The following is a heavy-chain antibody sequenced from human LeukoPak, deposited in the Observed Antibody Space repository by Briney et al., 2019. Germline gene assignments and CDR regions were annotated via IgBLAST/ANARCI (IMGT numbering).Heavy chain of an antibody. CDR2: INPNSGDT. CDR1: VYTLTDCY. CDR3: ARDKDYSNTERGFHY. J-gene: IGHJ4*02. Sequence: ASVKVSCKASVYTLTDCYMYWVRQAPGQGLEWVGWINPNSGDTKSAQKFQGRVTMTGDTSISTVYMELRRVTSDDTAVYYCARDKDYSNTERGFHYWGQGILVTVSS. V-gene: IGHV1-2*02. D-gene: IGHD4-11*01.